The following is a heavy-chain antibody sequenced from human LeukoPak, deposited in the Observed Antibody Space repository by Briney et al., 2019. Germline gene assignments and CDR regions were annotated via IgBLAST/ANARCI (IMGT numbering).Heavy chain of an antibody. Sequence: KPSETLSLTCTVSGGSISSSNYYWGWLRQPPGKGLEWIGNIYYSGSTYYNPSLKSRVTISVDTSKNQFSLKLSSVTAADTAVYYCARLYLGAWGQGALVTVSS. V-gene: IGHV4-39*07. D-gene: IGHD1-26*01. CDR3: ARLYLGA. J-gene: IGHJ5*02. CDR1: GGSISSSNYY. CDR2: IYYSGST.